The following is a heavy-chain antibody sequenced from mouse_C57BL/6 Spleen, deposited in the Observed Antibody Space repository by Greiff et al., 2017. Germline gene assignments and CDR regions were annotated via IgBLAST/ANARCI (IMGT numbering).Heavy chain of an antibody. Sequence: EVQLVESGGDLVKPGGSLKLSCAASGFTFSSYGMSWVRQTPDKRLEWVATISSGGSYTYYPDSVKGRFTISRDNAKNTLYLQMSSLKSEDTAMYYCARHVGGNYGGYYFYDWGQGTTLTVSS. J-gene: IGHJ2*01. CDR3: ARHVGGNYGGYYFYD. V-gene: IGHV5-6*01. CDR1: GFTFSSYG. D-gene: IGHD2-1*01. CDR2: ISSGGSYT.